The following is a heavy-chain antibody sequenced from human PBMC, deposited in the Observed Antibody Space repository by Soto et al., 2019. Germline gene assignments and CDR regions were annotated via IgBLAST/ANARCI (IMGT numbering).Heavy chain of an antibody. D-gene: IGHD4-4*01. V-gene: IGHV3-11*06. CDR2: ISSSSSYT. CDR3: ARECGNLNWFDP. J-gene: IGHJ5*02. Sequence: PGGSLRLSCAASGFTFSDYYMSWIRQAPGKGLEWVSYISSSSSYTNYADSVKGRFTISRDNAKNSLYLQMNSLRDEDAAVYYCARECGNLNWFDPWGQGTLVTVSS. CDR1: GFTFSDYY.